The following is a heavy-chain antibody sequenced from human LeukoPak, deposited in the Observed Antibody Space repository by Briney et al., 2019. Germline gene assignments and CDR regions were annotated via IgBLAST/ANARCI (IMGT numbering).Heavy chain of an antibody. CDR2: ISSSGGST. J-gene: IGHJ6*04. Sequence: PGGSLRLSCAASGFTFSSCAMSWVRQAPGKGLEWVSAISSSGGSTYYADSVKARFTISRDNSKNTLYLQMNSLRADDTAVYYCAKDCLEHSSAWGNGMDVWGKGTTVTVSS. V-gene: IGHV3-23*01. CDR3: AKDCLEHSSAWGNGMDV. CDR1: GFTFSSCA. D-gene: IGHD6-19*01.